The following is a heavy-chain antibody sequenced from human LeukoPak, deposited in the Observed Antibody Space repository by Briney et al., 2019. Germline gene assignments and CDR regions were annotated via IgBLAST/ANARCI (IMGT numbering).Heavy chain of an antibody. D-gene: IGHD3-22*01. J-gene: IGHJ4*02. CDR1: GGSISSYY. V-gene: IGHV4-4*07. CDR2: IYTSGST. Sequence: SETLSLTCTVSGGSISSYYWSWIRQPAGKGLEWIGRIYTSGSTNYNPSLKSRVTMSVDTSKNQFSLKLSSVTAADTAVYYCARDSYYYDSSGYLNFDYWGQGTLVTVSS. CDR3: ARDSYYYDSSGYLNFDY.